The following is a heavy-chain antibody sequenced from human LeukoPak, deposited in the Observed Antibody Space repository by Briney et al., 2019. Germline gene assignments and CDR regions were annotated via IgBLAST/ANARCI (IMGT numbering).Heavy chain of an antibody. D-gene: IGHD1-26*01. V-gene: IGHV4-59*11. CDR3: ASTLARSRSYYVSFDY. CDR2: ISHIGRA. CDR1: GDSFSSHY. Sequence: SETLSLTCAVSGDSFSSHYWTWIRQSPGTGLEWIGYISHIGRANYNPSLKSRVTISIDTSKNQFSLKLRSVTAADTAVYYCASTLARSRSYYVSFDYWGQGTLVTVSS. J-gene: IGHJ4*02.